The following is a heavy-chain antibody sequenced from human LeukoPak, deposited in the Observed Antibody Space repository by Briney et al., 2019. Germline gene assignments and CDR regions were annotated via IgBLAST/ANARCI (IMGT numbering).Heavy chain of an antibody. Sequence: PSETLSLTCTVSGGSISSGSYYWSWIRQPAGKGLESIGRIYTSGSTNYNPSLKSRVTISIDTSKNQFSLKLSSVTAADTAVYYCARLTTYYYYYMDVWGKGTTVTVSS. CDR3: ARLTTYYYYYMDV. V-gene: IGHV4-61*02. CDR1: GGSISSGSYY. D-gene: IGHD4-11*01. CDR2: IYTSGST. J-gene: IGHJ6*03.